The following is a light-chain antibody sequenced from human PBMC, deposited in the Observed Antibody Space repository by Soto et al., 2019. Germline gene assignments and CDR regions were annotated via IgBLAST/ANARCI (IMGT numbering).Light chain of an antibody. CDR1: QDISNY. J-gene: IGKJ5*01. CDR2: DAS. CDR3: QQYDNLLIT. Sequence: DIQMPQSPSSLSASVGDRVTITCQASQDISNYLYWYQQKPGKAPKLLIYDASNLETGVPSRLSGSGSGTDFTFTISGLQTEDIATYYCQQYDNLLITFGQGTRLEIK. V-gene: IGKV1-33*01.